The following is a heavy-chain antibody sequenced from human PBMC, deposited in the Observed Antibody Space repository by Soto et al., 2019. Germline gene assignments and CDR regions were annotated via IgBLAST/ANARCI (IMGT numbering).Heavy chain of an antibody. CDR2: INSDGSTT. V-gene: IGHV3-74*01. CDR3: ARDQDDSSDAFDI. CDR1: GFTFSSYW. D-gene: IGHD3-3*01. J-gene: IGHJ3*02. Sequence: GGSLRLSCAASGFTFSSYWMHWVRQAPGKGLVWVSRINSDGSTTRYADSVKGRFTISRDNAKNTLYLQMNSLRAEDTAVYYCARDQDDSSDAFDIWGQGTMVTVSS.